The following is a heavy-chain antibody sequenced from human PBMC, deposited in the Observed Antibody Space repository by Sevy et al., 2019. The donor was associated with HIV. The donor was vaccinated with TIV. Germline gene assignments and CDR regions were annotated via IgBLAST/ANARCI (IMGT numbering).Heavy chain of an antibody. J-gene: IGHJ4*02. D-gene: IGHD3-22*01. CDR2: ISGGGGSS. CDR1: EFSLSNYA. V-gene: IGHV3-23*01. Sequence: GGSLRLSCVASEFSLSNYAMNWVRQAPGKGLEWVSGISGGGGSSYYADSVKGRFTISRDNSKNTLYLQMNSLRAEDTAMYYCAKDLYYDNSLFDYWGQGILVTVSS. CDR3: AKDLYYDNSLFDY.